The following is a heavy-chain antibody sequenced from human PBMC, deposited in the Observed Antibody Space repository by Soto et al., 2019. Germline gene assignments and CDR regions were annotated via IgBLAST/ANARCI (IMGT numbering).Heavy chain of an antibody. J-gene: IGHJ4*02. V-gene: IGHV4-4*02. CDR1: GASISSTSNNAW. D-gene: IGHD1-26*01. CDR2: IYHSGST. CDR3: AKMVGATLVDY. Sequence: QVQLQESGPGLVKPSGTLSLTCIVSGASISSTSNNAWWSWVRQPPGKGLEWIGEIYHSGSTNYNPYLKSRVTMSVDKSKNQFSLRLSSVTAADTAVYYCAKMVGATLVDYWGQGSLVTVSS.